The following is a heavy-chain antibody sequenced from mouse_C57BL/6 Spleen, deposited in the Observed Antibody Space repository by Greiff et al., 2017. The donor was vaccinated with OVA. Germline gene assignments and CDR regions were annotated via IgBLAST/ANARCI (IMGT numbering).Heavy chain of an antibody. V-gene: IGHV5-9-1*02. CDR3: TRDRYPYYSHYMDY. Sequence: EVQLVESGAGLVKPGGSLKLSCAASGFTFSSYAMSWVRQTPEKRLEWVAYISSGGDYISSADTVKGRFTISRDNARNTLYLQMNSLKSEDTAMYYCTRDRYPYYSHYMDYWGQGTSVTVSS. D-gene: IGHD2-12*01. CDR2: ISSGGDYI. CDR1: GFTFSSYA. J-gene: IGHJ4*01.